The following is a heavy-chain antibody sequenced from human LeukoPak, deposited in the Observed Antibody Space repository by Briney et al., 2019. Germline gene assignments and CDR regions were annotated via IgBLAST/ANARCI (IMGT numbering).Heavy chain of an antibody. CDR1: GYTFTGYY. CDR2: INPNSGVT. D-gene: IGHD6-13*01. Sequence: ASVKVSCKASGYTFTGYYIHWVRQAPGQGLEWMGRINPNSGVTNYAQKFQGRVTMTRDTSISTAYMELSSLRSEDTAVYYCASCSSSWYFDYWGQGTLVTVSS. J-gene: IGHJ4*02. CDR3: ASCSSSWYFDY. V-gene: IGHV1-2*06.